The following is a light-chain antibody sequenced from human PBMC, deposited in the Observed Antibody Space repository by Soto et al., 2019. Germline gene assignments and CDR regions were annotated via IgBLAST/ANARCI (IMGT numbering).Light chain of an antibody. CDR3: QQYNFFWT. CDR1: QTASHW. J-gene: IGKJ1*01. Sequence: DIQMTQSPSTLAASVGDRVTITCRASQTASHWLAWYQQKPGKVPKLLIYKASSLESGVPSRFSSSGFGTEFTLTITNLQPDDFATYYCQQYNFFWTFGQGTKVE. CDR2: KAS. V-gene: IGKV1-5*03.